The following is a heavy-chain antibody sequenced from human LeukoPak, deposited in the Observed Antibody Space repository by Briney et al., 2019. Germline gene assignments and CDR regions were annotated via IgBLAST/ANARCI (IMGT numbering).Heavy chain of an antibody. CDR3: ARAREYSTLGDWFDP. V-gene: IGHV1-2*02. CDR1: GYTFTGYF. J-gene: IGHJ5*02. D-gene: IGHD2/OR15-2a*01. Sequence: ASVKVSCKASGYTFTGYFIHWVRQAPGQSLEWMGWINPNSGGTSYAQKFQGRVTLSGDTSISTAYMELSGLRSDDTAVYYCARAREYSTLGDWFDPWGQGTLVTVSS. CDR2: INPNSGGT.